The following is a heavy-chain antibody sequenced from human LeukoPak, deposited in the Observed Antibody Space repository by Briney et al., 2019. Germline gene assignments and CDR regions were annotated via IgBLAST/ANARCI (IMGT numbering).Heavy chain of an antibody. Sequence: GGSLRLSCAASGFTFSSYAMHWVRQAPGKGLEWVAVISYDGSNKYYADSVKGRFTISRGNSRNTLYLQMNSLRAEDTAVYYCARDRPGWFDPWGQGTLVTVSS. CDR2: ISYDGSNK. J-gene: IGHJ5*02. V-gene: IGHV3-30*04. CDR1: GFTFSSYA. CDR3: ARDRPGWFDP.